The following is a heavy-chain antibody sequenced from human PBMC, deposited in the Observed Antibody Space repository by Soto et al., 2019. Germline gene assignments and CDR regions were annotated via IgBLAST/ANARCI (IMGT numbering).Heavy chain of an antibody. J-gene: IGHJ4*02. CDR2: IYSGGST. CDR1: GFTVSSTY. V-gene: IGHV3-53*01. CDR3: VRSGYSYGPFDY. D-gene: IGHD5-18*01. Sequence: EVQLVESGGGLIQPGGSLRLSCTASGFTVSSTYMSWVRQAPGKGLEWVSVIYSGGSTYYADSVKGRFTISRDNSKNTLYLHMNSLRAEDTAVYYCVRSGYSYGPFDYWGQGTLVTVSS.